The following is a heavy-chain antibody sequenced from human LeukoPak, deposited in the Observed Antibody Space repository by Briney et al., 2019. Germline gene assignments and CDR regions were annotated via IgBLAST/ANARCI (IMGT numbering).Heavy chain of an antibody. D-gene: IGHD3-10*01. Sequence: ASVKVSCKASGYTFTGYYIHWVRQAPGQGLEWMGWINPNSGGTNYAQKFQGRVTMTRDTSISTAYMELSRLKSDDTAVYYCARENYGEGLDPWGQGTLVTVSS. J-gene: IGHJ5*02. CDR3: ARENYGEGLDP. V-gene: IGHV1-2*02. CDR2: INPNSGGT. CDR1: GYTFTGYY.